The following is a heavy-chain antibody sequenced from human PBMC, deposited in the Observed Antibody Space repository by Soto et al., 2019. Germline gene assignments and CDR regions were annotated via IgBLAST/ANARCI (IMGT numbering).Heavy chain of an antibody. CDR2: FYGTGST. J-gene: IGHJ5*02. CDR1: GDSIHNNNYF. D-gene: IGHD2-15*01. Sequence: QLQLQESGPGLVKPSETLSLPCTVSGDSIHNNNYFWGWIRQPPGKGLEWSGSFYGTGSTNYNPSLKSRFAIPVDKSKKQFSLKLSSVTAEDTAVYHCARHFSGGRRCTCYSDPWVLVALWTVSS. CDR3: ARHFSGGRRCTCYSDP. V-gene: IGHV4-39*01.